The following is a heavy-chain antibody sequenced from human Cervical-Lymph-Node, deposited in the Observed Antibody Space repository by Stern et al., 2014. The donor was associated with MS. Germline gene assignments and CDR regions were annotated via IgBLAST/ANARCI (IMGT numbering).Heavy chain of an antibody. J-gene: IGHJ4*02. V-gene: IGHV4-39*01. CDR3: ASKTHYDFWSGYTQRGYFDY. D-gene: IGHD3-3*01. Sequence: QLQLQESGPGLVKPSETLSLTCTVSGGSISSSSYYWGWIRQPPGKGLEWIGSIYYSGSTYYNPSLKSRVTISVDTSKNQFSLKRSSVTAADTAVYYCASKTHYDFWSGYTQRGYFDYWGQGTLVTVSS. CDR1: GGSISSSSYY. CDR2: IYYSGST.